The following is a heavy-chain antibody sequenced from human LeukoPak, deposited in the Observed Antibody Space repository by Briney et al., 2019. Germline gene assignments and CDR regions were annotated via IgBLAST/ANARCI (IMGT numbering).Heavy chain of an antibody. CDR3: ALNPRGYCSGGRCYIGY. CDR1: GYSFTNYW. Sequence: GESLKISCKGSGYSFTNYWIGWVRQMPGKGLEWMGIIYHGDSDTRYSPSFQGQVTLSADKSISTAYLQWSSLKASDTAMYYCALNPRGYCSGGRCYIGYWGQGTLVTVSS. D-gene: IGHD2-15*01. J-gene: IGHJ4*02. CDR2: IYHGDSDT. V-gene: IGHV5-51*01.